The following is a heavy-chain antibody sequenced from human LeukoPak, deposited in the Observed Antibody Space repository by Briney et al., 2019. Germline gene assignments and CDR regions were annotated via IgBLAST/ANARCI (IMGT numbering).Heavy chain of an antibody. CDR3: AKDSVRSGGWFYFDN. J-gene: IGHJ4*02. Sequence: GGSLGLSCAASGFTFSSLDMAWVRQAPGKGLEWVSGISASGSNTFYADSVKSRFTISRDNSKNTLYLQMSSLRVEDTAIYYCAKDSVRSGGWFYFDNWGQGTLVSVSS. V-gene: IGHV3-23*01. CDR2: ISASGSNT. D-gene: IGHD6-19*01. CDR1: GFTFSSLD.